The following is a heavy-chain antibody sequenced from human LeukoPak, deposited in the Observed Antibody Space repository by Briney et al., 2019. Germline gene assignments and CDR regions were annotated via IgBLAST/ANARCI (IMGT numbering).Heavy chain of an antibody. CDR2: ISNNGGYT. J-gene: IGHJ4*02. Sequence: GGSLRLSCAASGFTFSSSAMSWVRQAPGKGLEWVSAISNNGGYTYYADSVQGRFTISRDNAKNSLYLQMNSLRAEDTAVYYCARESYNWNEGSDYWGQGTLVTVSS. V-gene: IGHV3-23*01. CDR3: ARESYNWNEGSDY. CDR1: GFTFSSSA. D-gene: IGHD1-1*01.